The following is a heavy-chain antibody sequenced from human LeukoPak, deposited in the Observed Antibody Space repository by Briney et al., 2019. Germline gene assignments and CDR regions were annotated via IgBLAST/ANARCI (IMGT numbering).Heavy chain of an antibody. CDR2: IKQDGTVK. CDR3: ASNQDYRFEY. Sequence: GGSLRLSCAASGFTFSSYWMSWVRQAPGKGLEWVANIKQDGTVKHYVDSVKGRFTISRDNAKNSLYLQMNRLRADETAVYYCASNQDYRFEYWGQGTLVTVSS. V-gene: IGHV3-7*01. CDR1: GFTFSSYW. J-gene: IGHJ4*02. D-gene: IGHD4-11*01.